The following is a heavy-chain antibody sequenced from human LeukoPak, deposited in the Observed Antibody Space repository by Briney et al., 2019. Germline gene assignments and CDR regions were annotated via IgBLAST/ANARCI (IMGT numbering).Heavy chain of an antibody. CDR2: ISGSGGST. J-gene: IGHJ4*02. CDR1: GFTFTTYA. CDR3: AKTGTPWYYFDY. D-gene: IGHD6-13*01. V-gene: IGHV3-23*01. Sequence: GGSLRLSCAASGFTFTTYAMSWVRQAPGKGLEWVSGISGSGGSTYYADSVKGRFTISRDNSKNTLYLQMNSLRAEDTAVYYCAKTGTPWYYFDYWGQGTLVTVSS.